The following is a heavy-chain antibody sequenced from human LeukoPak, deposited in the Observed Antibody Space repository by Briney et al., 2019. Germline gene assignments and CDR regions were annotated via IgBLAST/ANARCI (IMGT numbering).Heavy chain of an antibody. V-gene: IGHV1-18*01. CDR2: ISAYNGDT. J-gene: IGHJ4*02. CDR1: VHTFTNYG. Sequence: ASVKVSCKASVHTFTNYGFSWVRQAPGQGLEWMGWISAYNGDTNYAQKLQGRVTMTTDTSTSTAYMELRSLRSDDTAVYYCASRSYDSNAPFDYCGQGTLVTVSS. CDR3: ASRSYDSNAPFDY. D-gene: IGHD3-22*01.